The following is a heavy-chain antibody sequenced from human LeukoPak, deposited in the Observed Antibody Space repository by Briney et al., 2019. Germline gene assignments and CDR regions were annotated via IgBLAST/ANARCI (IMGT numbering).Heavy chain of an antibody. Sequence: GGSLRLSCAASGFTFSSNGMHWVRQAPGKGLEWVAVIWYDGSNKYYADSVKGRFTIPRDNSKNTLYLQMNSLRAEDKAVYYCAKEGPEGDFDYWGQGTLVTVSS. V-gene: IGHV3-33*06. CDR1: GFTFSSNG. CDR3: AKEGPEGDFDY. J-gene: IGHJ4*02. D-gene: IGHD2-2*01. CDR2: IWYDGSNK.